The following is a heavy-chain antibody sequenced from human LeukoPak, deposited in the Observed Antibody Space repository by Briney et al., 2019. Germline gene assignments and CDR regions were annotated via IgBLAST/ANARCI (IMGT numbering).Heavy chain of an antibody. D-gene: IGHD2-2*02. CDR2: IYYSGST. J-gene: IGHJ3*02. CDR3: ARHCSSTSCYILGAFDI. CDR1: GGSISSSSYY. Sequence: SETLSLTCTVSGGSISSSSYYWSWIRQPPGKGLEWIGYIYYSGSTSYNPSLKSRVTISVDTSKNQFSLKLSSVTAADTAVYYCARHCSSTSCYILGAFDIWGQGTVVTVSS. V-gene: IGHV4-61*01.